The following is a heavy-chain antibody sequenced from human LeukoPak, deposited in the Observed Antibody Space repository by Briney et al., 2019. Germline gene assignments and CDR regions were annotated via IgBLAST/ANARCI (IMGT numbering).Heavy chain of an antibody. J-gene: IGHJ3*02. CDR2: ISGSGGST. V-gene: IGHV3-23*01. D-gene: IGHD3-22*01. CDR3: AKSRITMIVVVRNDAFDI. Sequence: GGSLRLSCAASGFTFSSYAMSWVRQAPGKGLEWVSAISGSGGSTYYADSVKGRFTISRDNSKNTLYLQMNSLRAEGTAVYYCAKSRITMIVVVRNDAFDIWGQGTMVTVSS. CDR1: GFTFSSYA.